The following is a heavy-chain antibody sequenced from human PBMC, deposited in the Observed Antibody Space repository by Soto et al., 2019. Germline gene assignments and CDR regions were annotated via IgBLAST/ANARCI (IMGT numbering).Heavy chain of an antibody. D-gene: IGHD2-21*01. CDR3: AVAYGLDV. CDR2: IKEDGSEK. V-gene: IGHV3-7*01. CDR1: GFTFSSYA. Sequence: HPGGSLRLSCAASGFTFSSYAMNWVRQAPGKGLEWVANIKEDGSEKYYVDSVKGRFTISRDNAKNSLYLQMNSLRDEDTAIYYCAVAYGLDVWGQGTTVTVSS. J-gene: IGHJ6*02.